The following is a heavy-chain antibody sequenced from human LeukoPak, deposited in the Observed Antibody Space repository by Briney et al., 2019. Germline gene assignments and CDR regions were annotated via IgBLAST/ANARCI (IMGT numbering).Heavy chain of an antibody. CDR3: ARDVSPPKFDYYASGASVWFDP. CDR2: INPNTGDI. CDR1: GYTFTGYY. Sequence: GASVKVSCKASGYTFTGYYLHWVRQAPGQGLEWMGWINPNTGDISSAPKFQDRVAMSRDTSIITAYMELSRLRSDDTAIYYCARDVSPPKFDYYASGASVWFDPWGQGTLVTVSS. D-gene: IGHD3-10*01. V-gene: IGHV1-2*02. J-gene: IGHJ5*02.